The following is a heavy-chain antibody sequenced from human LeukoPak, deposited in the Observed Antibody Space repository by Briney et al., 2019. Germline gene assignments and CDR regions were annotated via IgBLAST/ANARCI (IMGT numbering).Heavy chain of an antibody. V-gene: IGHV4-39*07. D-gene: IGHD6-19*01. CDR3: ARRGAVAGLFDY. CDR1: GGSISSSSYY. Sequence: LSETLSLTRTVSGGSISSSSYYWGWIRQPPGKGLEWIGSIYYSGSTYYNPSLKSRVTISVDTSKNQFSLKLSSVTAEDTAVYYCARRGAVAGLFDYWGQGTLVTVSS. J-gene: IGHJ4*02. CDR2: IYYSGST.